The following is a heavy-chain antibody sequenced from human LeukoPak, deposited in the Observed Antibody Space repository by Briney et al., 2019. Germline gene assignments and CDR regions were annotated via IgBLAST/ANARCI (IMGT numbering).Heavy chain of an antibody. V-gene: IGHV3-30-3*01. CDR2: ISYDGSNK. CDR3: ARVSILNLGELSEAFDI. Sequence: PGGSLRLSCAASGFTFSSYAMHWVRQDPGKGLEWVAVISYDGSNKYYADSVKGRFTISRDNAKNSLYLQMNSLRAADTAVYFCARVSILNLGELSEAFDIWGQGTMVTVSS. J-gene: IGHJ3*02. D-gene: IGHD3-16*02. CDR1: GFTFSSYA.